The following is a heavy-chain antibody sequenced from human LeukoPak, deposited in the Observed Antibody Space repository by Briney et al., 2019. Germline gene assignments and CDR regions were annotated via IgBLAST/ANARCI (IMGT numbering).Heavy chain of an antibody. V-gene: IGHV3-74*01. CDR2: VNSDVSST. Sequence: GWSLRLSCAGCGFTFTSYWMHWLRQAAGRGRVWVSCVNSDVSSTTYADSVNGRFTTSRDTAKNRLYLQMNSLTAEDTDVYYCARGRYYGMDVWGQGTTVTVSS. CDR1: GFTFTSYW. CDR3: ARGRYYGMDV. J-gene: IGHJ6*02.